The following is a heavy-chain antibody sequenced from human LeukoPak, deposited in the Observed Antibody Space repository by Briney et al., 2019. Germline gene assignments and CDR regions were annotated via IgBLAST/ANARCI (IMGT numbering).Heavy chain of an antibody. Sequence: PGGSLRLSCTASGLTFTTAWMSWVRQAPGKRLEWVGRIKSNNDGGTADFGAPVKDRFTMSRDDSRNTFYLQMNSLRTDDTAVYYCTTDRYYFDPWGQGTLVTVSS. V-gene: IGHV3-15*01. CDR1: GLTFTTAW. J-gene: IGHJ5*02. D-gene: IGHD3-22*01. CDR3: TTDRYYFDP. CDR2: IKSNNDGGTA.